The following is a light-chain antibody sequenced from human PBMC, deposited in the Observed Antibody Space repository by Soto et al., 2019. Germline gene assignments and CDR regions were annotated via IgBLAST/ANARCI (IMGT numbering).Light chain of an antibody. CDR1: SSNIGDND. J-gene: IGLJ3*02. V-gene: IGLV1-51*01. Sequence: QAVVTQPPSVSAAPGQRVSISCSGNSSNIGDNDVAWFRHPPRTAPGLLIYDNTKGPSGIPDQVSGSNSGTSVTLGVSGLQTGDEAYYYLRTCNSRLSAVVFGGGTTQTVL. CDR3: RTCNSRLSAVV. CDR2: DNT.